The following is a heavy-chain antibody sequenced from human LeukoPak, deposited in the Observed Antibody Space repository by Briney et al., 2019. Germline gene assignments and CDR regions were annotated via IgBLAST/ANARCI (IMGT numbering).Heavy chain of an antibody. D-gene: IGHD3-10*01. J-gene: IGHJ4*02. CDR3: ARVSGSYYKGHFDY. V-gene: IGHV3-21*01. Sequence: GGSLRLSCAASGFTFSSYSMNWVRQAPGKGLEWVSYISGSTSYIYYADSVKGRFTISRDNAKNALYLHMNSLSAEDTAVYYCARVSGSYYKGHFDYWGQGTLVTVSS. CDR2: ISGSTSYI. CDR1: GFTFSSYS.